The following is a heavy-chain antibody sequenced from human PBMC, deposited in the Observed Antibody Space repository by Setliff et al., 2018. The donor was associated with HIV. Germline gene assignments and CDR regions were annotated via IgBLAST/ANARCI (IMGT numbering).Heavy chain of an antibody. CDR1: GYTFTSYY. CDR3: ARTRSGGSSVYYYYYMDV. Sequence: ASVKVSCKASGYTFTSYYIHWVRQATGQGLEWMGWMNPDSGNTGSAQNFQGRLTITWNTSISTAYMELGSLGFDDTAVYFCARTRSGGSSVYYYYYMDVWGQGTAVT. CDR2: MNPDSGNT. V-gene: IGHV1-8*03. D-gene: IGHD2-15*01. J-gene: IGHJ6*03.